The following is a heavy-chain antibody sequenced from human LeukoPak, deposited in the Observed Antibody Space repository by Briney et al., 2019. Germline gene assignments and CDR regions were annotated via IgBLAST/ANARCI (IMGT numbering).Heavy chain of an antibody. CDR3: AKVGYGGYSVLDY. D-gene: IGHD6-25*01. Sequence: SETLSLTCSVSGGSINSDFWTWIRQPAGKGLEWIGRIHSSETTIYSPSLKSRVTMSLDMAKNQFSLKVTSVTAADTAVYYCAKVGYGGYSVLDYWGQGNPVTVSS. J-gene: IGHJ4*02. CDR1: GGSINSDF. CDR2: IHSSETT. V-gene: IGHV4-4*07.